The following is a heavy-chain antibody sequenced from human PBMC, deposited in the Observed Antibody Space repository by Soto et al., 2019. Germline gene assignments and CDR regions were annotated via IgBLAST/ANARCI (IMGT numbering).Heavy chain of an antibody. V-gene: IGHV4-59*01. CDR2: IYYTGST. CDR1: GGSISSYY. Sequence: SETLSLTCTVSGGSISSYYWSWIRQPPGKGLEWIGYIYYTGSTNYNPSLKSRVTISVDTSKNQFSLKLSSVTAADTAVYYCARVMGYCSGGSCYYYYGMDSWDQETSVTVSS. J-gene: IGHJ6*02. D-gene: IGHD2-15*01. CDR3: ARVMGYCSGGSCYYYYGMDS.